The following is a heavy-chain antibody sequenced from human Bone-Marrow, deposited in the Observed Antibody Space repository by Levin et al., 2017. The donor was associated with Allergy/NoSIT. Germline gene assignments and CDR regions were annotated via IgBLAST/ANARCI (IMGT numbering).Heavy chain of an antibody. Sequence: PSETLSLTCTVSGGSISSGGYYWSWIRQHPGKGLEWIGYIHYSGNTYSNPSLQSRVTISVDTSKNQFSLRLSSVTAADTAVYYCARTLTVVVPAAIDYWGQGTLVTVSS. CDR2: IHYSGNT. J-gene: IGHJ4*02. D-gene: IGHD2-2*02. CDR1: GGSISSGGYY. V-gene: IGHV4-31*03. CDR3: ARTLTVVVPAAIDY.